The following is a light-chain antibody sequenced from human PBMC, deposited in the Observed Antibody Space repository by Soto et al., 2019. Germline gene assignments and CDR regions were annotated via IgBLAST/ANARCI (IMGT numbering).Light chain of an antibody. CDR1: XSDVGGYNY. Sequence: GQSITISCTGTXSDVGGYNYVSWYQQHPGKAPKLMIYEVSHRPSGVSNRFSGSKSGNTASLTISGLQAEDEADYYCSSYTSSSTPVVFGGGTKLTVL. CDR2: EVS. J-gene: IGLJ2*01. CDR3: SSYTSSSTPVV. V-gene: IGLV2-14*01.